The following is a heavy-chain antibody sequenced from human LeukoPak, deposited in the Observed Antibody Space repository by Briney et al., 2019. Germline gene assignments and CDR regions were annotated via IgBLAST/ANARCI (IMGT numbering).Heavy chain of an antibody. J-gene: IGHJ5*02. V-gene: IGHV4-59*01. Sequence: PSETLSLTCTVSGGSISSYYWSWIRQPPGKGLEWIGYIYYSGSTNYNPSLKSRVTISVDTSKNQFSLKLSSVTAADPAVYYCARDIPGGYANWFYPGGQGNLGTVSS. CDR1: GGSISSYY. CDR2: IYYSGST. D-gene: IGHD1-1*01. CDR3: ARDIPGGYANWFYP.